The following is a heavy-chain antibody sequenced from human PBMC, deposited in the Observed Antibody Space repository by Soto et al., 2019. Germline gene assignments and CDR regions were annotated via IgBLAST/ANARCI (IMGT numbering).Heavy chain of an antibody. CDR3: ATSLWFGTQVEL. CDR2: ISRSGTT. CDR1: GGYFNDNY. Sequence: QVQLQQWGAGLLKPSETLSLSCAVYGGYFNDNYYTWFRQPPGKGLEWIGEISRSGTTKYIPSLKSRASISFDTSKTQGSLKVTSVTAADTAVDYCATSLWFGTQVELWGHGALVTVSS. J-gene: IGHJ5*02. V-gene: IGHV4-34*01. D-gene: IGHD3-10*01.